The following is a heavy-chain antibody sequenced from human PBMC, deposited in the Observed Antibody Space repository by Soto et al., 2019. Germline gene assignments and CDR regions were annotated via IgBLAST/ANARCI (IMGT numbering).Heavy chain of an antibody. V-gene: IGHV1-8*01. D-gene: IGHD1-1*01. CDR3: ARETTGTTSMDV. CDR1: GYTFTSYD. CDR2: MNPNSGNT. J-gene: IGHJ6*02. Sequence: QVQLVQSGAEVKKPGASVKVSCKASGYTFTSYDMKWVRQATGQGLEWMGWMNPNSGNTGYAQKFRGRVTMTRNTSISTAYMELCSLRSEGTAVYYCARETTGTTSMDVWGQGTTVTVSS.